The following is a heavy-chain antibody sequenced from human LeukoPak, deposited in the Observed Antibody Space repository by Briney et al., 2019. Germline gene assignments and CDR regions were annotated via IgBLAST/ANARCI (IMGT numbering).Heavy chain of an antibody. J-gene: IGHJ4*02. CDR1: RFTFSSYA. Sequence: KPGGSLRLSCTASRFTFSSYAMHWVRQAPGKGLEWVSTISSSGGYIYYADSVKGRFTISRDTTKNSLYLQMNSLRVEDTAVYNCARLRDTVTSASDYWGQGTLVTVSS. CDR2: ISSSGGYI. D-gene: IGHD4-17*01. CDR3: ARLRDTVTSASDY. V-gene: IGHV3-21*01.